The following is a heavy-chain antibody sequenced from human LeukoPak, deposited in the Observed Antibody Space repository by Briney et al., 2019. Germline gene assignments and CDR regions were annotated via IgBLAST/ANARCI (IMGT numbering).Heavy chain of an antibody. CDR3: ARNRGYDLGDAFDI. J-gene: IGHJ3*02. CDR2: IYTSGST. D-gene: IGHD5-12*01. CDR1: GGSISSGSYY. Sequence: SQTLSLTCTVSGGSISSGSYYWRWIRQPAGKGLEWIGRIYTSGSTNYNPSLKNRVTISVDTSKNQFSLKLSSVTAADTAVYYCARNRGYDLGDAFDIWGQGTMVTVSS. V-gene: IGHV4-61*02.